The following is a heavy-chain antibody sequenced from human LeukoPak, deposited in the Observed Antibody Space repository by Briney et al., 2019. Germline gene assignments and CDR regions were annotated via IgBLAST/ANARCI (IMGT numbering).Heavy chain of an antibody. Sequence: GGSLRLSCAASGFRFERYAMHWVRQVPGKGLEWVAGISWNSGTLGYAESVKGRFTTSRDNAKKSLYLQVNSLRVDDTGLYFCAKDRIEVMERLPDAFDLWGQGTMVTVSS. J-gene: IGHJ3*01. CDR3: AKDRIEVMERLPDAFDL. CDR2: ISWNSGTL. D-gene: IGHD3-3*01. V-gene: IGHV3-9*01. CDR1: GFRFERYA.